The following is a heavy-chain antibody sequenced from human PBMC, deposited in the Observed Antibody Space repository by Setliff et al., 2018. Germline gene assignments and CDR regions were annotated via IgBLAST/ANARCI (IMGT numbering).Heavy chain of an antibody. CDR1: GGSFSGYY. J-gene: IGHJ4*02. D-gene: IGHD3-9*01. CDR2: INHSGST. CDR3: ARGARYFDWLFDPDYYFDY. Sequence: SETLSLTCAVYGGSFSGYYWSWIRQPPGKGLEWIGEINHSGSTNYNPSLKSRVTISVDTSKNQFSLKLSSVTAADTAVYYCARGARYFDWLFDPDYYFDYLGQGTLVTVSS. V-gene: IGHV4-34*01.